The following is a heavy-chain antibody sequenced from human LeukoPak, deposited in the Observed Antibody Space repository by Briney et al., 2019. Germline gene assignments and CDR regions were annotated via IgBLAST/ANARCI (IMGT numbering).Heavy chain of an antibody. CDR3: AREGYYDSSGYRFDY. D-gene: IGHD3-22*01. J-gene: IGHJ4*02. V-gene: IGHV1-2*02. Sequence: ASVKVSCKASGNTFTGYYMHWVRQAPGQGLEWMGWINPNSGGTNYAQKFQGRVTMTRDTSISTAYMELSRLRSDDTAVYYCAREGYYDSSGYRFDYWGQGTLVTVSS. CDR1: GNTFTGYY. CDR2: INPNSGGT.